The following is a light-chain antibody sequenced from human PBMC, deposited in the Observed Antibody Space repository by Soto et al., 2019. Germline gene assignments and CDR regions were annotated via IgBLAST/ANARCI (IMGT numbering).Light chain of an antibody. CDR1: QSVSNN. J-gene: IGKJ3*01. CDR3: QQYGGSPFT. CDR2: GAS. V-gene: IGKV3-20*01. Sequence: EIVLTQSPGTLSLSPGERATLSCRASQSVSNNLAWIQQKPGQTPRLLMYGASSRATGIPARFSGSGSGTRFTLTISRLEPEDFAVYYCQQYGGSPFTFGPGTRVEI.